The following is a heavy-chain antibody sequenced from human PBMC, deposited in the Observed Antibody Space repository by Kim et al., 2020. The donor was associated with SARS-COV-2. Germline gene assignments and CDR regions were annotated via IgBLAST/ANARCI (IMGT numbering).Heavy chain of an antibody. V-gene: IGHV4-4*02. Sequence: SETLSLTCAVSGGSISSSNWWSWVRQPPGKGLEWIGEIYHSGSTNYNPSLKSRVTISVDKSKNQFSLKLSSVTAADTAGYYCARGGTMVRGVSNYYYYDGMDVWGEGTTVTVSS. J-gene: IGHJ6*04. D-gene: IGHD3-10*01. CDR3: ARGGTMVRGVSNYYYYDGMDV. CDR1: GGSISSSNW. CDR2: IYHSGST.